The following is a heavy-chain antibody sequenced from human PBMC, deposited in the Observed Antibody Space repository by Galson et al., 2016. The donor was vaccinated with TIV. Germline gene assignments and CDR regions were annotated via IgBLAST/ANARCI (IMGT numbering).Heavy chain of an antibody. CDR1: GFSLSTSGMC. CDR3: ARTSYYYDSSGYYEGILYFDY. CDR2: IDWDDDI. J-gene: IGHJ4*02. Sequence: PALVKPTQTLTLTCSFSGFSLSTSGMCVSWIRQPPGKALEWLARIDWDDDIYYSPFMKTRLTISKDTSKNQVALTMTNLDPVDTATYYCARTSYYYDSSGYYEGILYFDYWGQGSRVTVSS. D-gene: IGHD3-22*01. V-gene: IGHV2-70*11.